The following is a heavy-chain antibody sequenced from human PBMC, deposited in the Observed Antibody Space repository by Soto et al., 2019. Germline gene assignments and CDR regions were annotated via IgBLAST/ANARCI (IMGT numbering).Heavy chain of an antibody. CDR2: ISYDGSNK. Sequence: QVQLVESGGGVVQPGRSLRLSCAASGFTFSSYAMHWVRQAPGKGLEWVAVISYDGSNKYYADSVKGRFTISRDNSKNTLYLQMNSLRAEDTAVYYCCRKHNYSGYDDALYYYYGMDVWGQGTTVTVSS. D-gene: IGHD5-12*01. CDR3: CRKHNYSGYDDALYYYYGMDV. CDR1: GFTFSSYA. J-gene: IGHJ6*02. V-gene: IGHV3-30-3*01.